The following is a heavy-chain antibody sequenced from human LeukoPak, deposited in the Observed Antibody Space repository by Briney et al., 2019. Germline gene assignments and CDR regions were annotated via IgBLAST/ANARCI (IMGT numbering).Heavy chain of an antibody. J-gene: IGHJ6*03. CDR3: ARDYYDSSGFDDYYYYMDV. V-gene: IGHV1-69*05. Sequence: ASVKVSCKASGGTLSSYAISWVRQAPGQGLEWMGGIIPIFGTADYAQKFQGRVTITTDESTSTAYMELSSLRSEDTAVYYCARDYYDSSGFDDYYYYMDVWGKGTTVTVSS. D-gene: IGHD3-22*01. CDR1: GGTLSSYA. CDR2: IIPIFGTA.